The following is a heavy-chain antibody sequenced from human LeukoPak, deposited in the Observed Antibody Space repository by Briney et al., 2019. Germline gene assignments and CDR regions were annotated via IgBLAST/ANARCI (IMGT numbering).Heavy chain of an antibody. V-gene: IGHV3-21*01. CDR1: GFTFSSYS. J-gene: IGHJ4*02. CDR3: ARELGILYYFDY. CDR2: ISSSSSYI. Sequence: GGSLRLSCAASGFTFSSYSMNWVRQAPGKGLEWVSSISSSSSYIYYADSVKGRFTISRDNAKNSLYLQMNSLRADDTAVYYCARELGILYYFDYWGQGTLVTVSS. D-gene: IGHD7-27*01.